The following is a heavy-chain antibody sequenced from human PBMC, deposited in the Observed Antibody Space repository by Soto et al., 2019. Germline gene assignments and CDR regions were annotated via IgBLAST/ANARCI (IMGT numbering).Heavy chain of an antibody. CDR3: ARESSSWSRWFDP. V-gene: IGHV4-59*01. J-gene: IGHJ5*02. CDR1: GGSSSSYD. Sequence: LETLCLTCTVAGGSSSSYDGSWIRQSPGKGLEWIGYIYYSGSTNYNPSLKSRVTISVDTSKNQFSLKLSSVTAADTAVYYCARESSSWSRWFDPWGQGTLVTVSS. CDR2: IYYSGST. D-gene: IGHD6-13*01.